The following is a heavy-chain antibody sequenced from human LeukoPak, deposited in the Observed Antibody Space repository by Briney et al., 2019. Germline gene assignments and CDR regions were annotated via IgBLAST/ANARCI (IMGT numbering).Heavy chain of an antibody. Sequence: GGSLRLSCAASGFTFSSYWMSWVRQAPGKGLEWVANIKQDGSEKYYVDSVKGRFTISRDNAKNSLYLQMNSLRAEDTAVYYCARDPTRYFDWLLPDNWFDPWGQGTLVTVSS. D-gene: IGHD3-9*01. CDR1: GFTFSSYW. V-gene: IGHV3-7*01. J-gene: IGHJ5*02. CDR3: ARDPTRYFDWLLPDNWFDP. CDR2: IKQDGSEK.